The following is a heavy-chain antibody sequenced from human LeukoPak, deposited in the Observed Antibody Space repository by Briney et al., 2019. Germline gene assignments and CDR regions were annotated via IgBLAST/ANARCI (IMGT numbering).Heavy chain of an antibody. CDR1: GYTFTGYY. D-gene: IGHD3-10*01. Sequence: GASVKVSCKASGYTFTGYYMHWVRQAPGRGLEWMGRINPNSGGTNYAQKFQGRVTMTRDTSISTAYMALSRLRSDDTAVYYCARDPLTMVRGVIDPYDYWGQGTLVTVSS. CDR2: INPNSGGT. J-gene: IGHJ4*02. CDR3: ARDPLTMVRGVIDPYDY. V-gene: IGHV1-2*06.